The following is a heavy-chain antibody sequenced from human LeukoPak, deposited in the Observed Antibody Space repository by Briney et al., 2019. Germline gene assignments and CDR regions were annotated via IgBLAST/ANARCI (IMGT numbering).Heavy chain of an antibody. CDR2: ISSSGTSI. CDR1: GFTFSNYE. CDR3: AELGITMIGGV. D-gene: IGHD3-10*02. V-gene: IGHV3-48*03. J-gene: IGHJ6*04. Sequence: GGSLRLSCAASGFTFSNYEMNWVRQAPGKGLEWVSYISSSGTSIYYADSVKGRFTISRDNAKNSLYLQMNSLRAEDTAVYYCAELGITMIGGVWGKGTTVTISS.